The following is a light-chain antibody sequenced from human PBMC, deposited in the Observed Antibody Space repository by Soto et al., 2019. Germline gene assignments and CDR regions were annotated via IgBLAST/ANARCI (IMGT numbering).Light chain of an antibody. CDR1: QSVSSN. CDR2: GAS. Sequence: EIVMTQYPSTLSVSPGSRSNLSCRASQSVSSNLASYQQKPGQPPRLLIYGASPRATGIPASFSGSGSATDFTLTISSLETEDFAVYYCQQRSNWPTITFGQGTRLEI. V-gene: IGKV3D-15*01. CDR3: QQRSNWPTIT. J-gene: IGKJ5*01.